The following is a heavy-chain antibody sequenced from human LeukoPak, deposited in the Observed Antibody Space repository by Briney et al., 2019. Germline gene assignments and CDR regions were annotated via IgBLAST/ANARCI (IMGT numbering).Heavy chain of an antibody. D-gene: IGHD2-2*01. Sequence: SETLSLTCAVYGGSVSGYYRSWIRQPPGKGLEWIGYIYYSGLTNFNPSLKSRVNISVDTSKHQFSLRLSAVTAADTAVYYCARDGEYCSSTTCDLSWFDPWGQGTLVTVSS. V-gene: IGHV4-59*02. CDR3: ARDGEYCSSTTCDLSWFDP. J-gene: IGHJ5*02. CDR2: IYYSGLT. CDR1: GGSVSGYY.